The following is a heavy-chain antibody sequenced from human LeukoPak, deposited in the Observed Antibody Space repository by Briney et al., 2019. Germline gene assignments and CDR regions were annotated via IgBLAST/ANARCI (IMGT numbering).Heavy chain of an antibody. J-gene: IGHJ3*02. CDR2: ISSSSSYI. V-gene: IGHV3-21*01. D-gene: IGHD5-18*01. CDR3: ARDSSGGYSYGGDAFDI. Sequence: PGGSLRFSCAASGFTFSSYSMNWVRQAPGKGLEWVSSISSSSSYIYYADSVKGRFTISRDNAKNSLYLHMNSLRAEDTAVYYCARDSSGGYSYGGDAFDIWGQGTMVTVSS. CDR1: GFTFSSYS.